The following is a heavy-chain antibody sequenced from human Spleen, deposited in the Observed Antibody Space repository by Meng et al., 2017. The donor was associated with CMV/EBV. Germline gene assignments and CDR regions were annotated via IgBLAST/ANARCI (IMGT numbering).Heavy chain of an antibody. Sequence: GESLKISCAASGFTFSDYWMAWVRQTPGKGLEWVANIKRDGSEKYYVDSVKGRFTVSRDNAKNSLYLQMNSLRAEDTAVYYCARDVSSGWSSSPMYYFDYWGQGTLVTVSS. J-gene: IGHJ4*02. CDR1: GFTFSDYW. CDR2: IKRDGSEK. D-gene: IGHD6-19*01. CDR3: ARDVSSGWSSSPMYYFDY. V-gene: IGHV3-7*01.